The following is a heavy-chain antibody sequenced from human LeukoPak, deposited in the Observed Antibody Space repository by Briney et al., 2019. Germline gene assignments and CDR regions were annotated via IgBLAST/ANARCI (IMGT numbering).Heavy chain of an antibody. J-gene: IGHJ6*03. Sequence: GASVKVSCKASGYSFITYPINWVRQAPGQGLEWMGWINANTGDTRYAQGFTGRFAFSVDTSVSTAYLQISSLKAEDTAVYYCARDRAGRRNYYYYMDVWGKGTTVTVSS. CDR2: INANTGDT. V-gene: IGHV7-4-1*02. CDR1: GYSFITYP. CDR3: ARDRAGRRNYYYYMDV.